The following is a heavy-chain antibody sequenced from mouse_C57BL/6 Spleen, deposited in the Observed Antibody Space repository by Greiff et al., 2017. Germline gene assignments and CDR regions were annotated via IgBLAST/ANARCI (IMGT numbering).Heavy chain of an antibody. D-gene: IGHD2-5*01. J-gene: IGHJ1*03. CDR1: GYTFTGYW. Sequence: VQLQQSGAELMKPGASVKLSCKATGYTFTGYWIEWVKQRPGHGLEWIGEIFPGSGSTNYNEKFKGKATLTADTSSNTAYMQLSSLTTEDSAIYDGARCGAYYSNRYWYFDVWGKGTTVTVSS. CDR2: IFPGSGST. CDR3: ARCGAYYSNRYWYFDV. V-gene: IGHV1-9*01.